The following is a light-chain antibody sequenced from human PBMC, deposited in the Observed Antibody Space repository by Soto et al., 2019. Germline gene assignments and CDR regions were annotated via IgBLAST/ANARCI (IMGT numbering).Light chain of an antibody. V-gene: IGLV2-14*01. CDR3: SSYTSSSTPYV. CDR2: DVT. J-gene: IGLJ1*01. CDR1: SSDVGGYNY. Sequence: QSALTQPASVSGSPGQSITISCTGTSSDVGGYNYVSWYQQHPAKAPKLMIYDVTNRPSGVSDRFSGSKSGNTASLTLSGLQAEDEADYYCSSYTSSSTPYVFGTGTKLTVL.